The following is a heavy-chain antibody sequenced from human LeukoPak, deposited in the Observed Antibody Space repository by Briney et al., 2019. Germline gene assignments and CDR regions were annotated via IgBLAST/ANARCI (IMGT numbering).Heavy chain of an antibody. CDR3: AKDARYCSGGSCYSTYFQH. CDR1: GFTFSSYG. CDR2: ISGSGGST. Sequence: GSLRLSCAASGFTFSSYGMSWVRQAPGKGLEWVSAISGSGGSTYYADSVKGRFTISRDNSKNTLYLQMNSLRAEDTAVYYCAKDARYCSGGSCYSTYFQHWGQGTLVTVSS. V-gene: IGHV3-23*01. D-gene: IGHD2-15*01. J-gene: IGHJ1*01.